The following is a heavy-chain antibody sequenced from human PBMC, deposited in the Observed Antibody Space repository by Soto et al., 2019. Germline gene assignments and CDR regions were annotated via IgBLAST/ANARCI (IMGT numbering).Heavy chain of an antibody. CDR2: ISGSGGST. CDR3: AKIRRIPRGFGESDY. V-gene: IGHV3-23*01. D-gene: IGHD3-10*01. J-gene: IGHJ4*02. CDR1: GFTFSSYA. Sequence: EVQLLESGGGLVQPGGSLRLSCAASGFTFSSYAMSWVRQAPGKGLEWVSAISGSGGSTYYADSVKGRFTISRDNSKNTLYRQMNSLRAEDTAVYYCAKIRRIPRGFGESDYWGQGTLVTVSS.